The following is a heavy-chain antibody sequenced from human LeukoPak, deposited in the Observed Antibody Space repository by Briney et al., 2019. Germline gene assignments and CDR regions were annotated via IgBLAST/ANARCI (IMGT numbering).Heavy chain of an antibody. CDR1: GYTFTDYH. V-gene: IGHV1-2*02. D-gene: IGHD3-3*01. J-gene: IGHJ4*02. CDR3: ARDIRPRVESFDY. Sequence: ASVKVSFKASGYTFTDYHLHWVRQAPGQGLEWMGWINPNSGGTNYAQKFQGRVTMTRDTSINTAYMELSRVRSDDTAVYYCARDIRPRVESFDYWGQGTLVTVSS. CDR2: INPNSGGT.